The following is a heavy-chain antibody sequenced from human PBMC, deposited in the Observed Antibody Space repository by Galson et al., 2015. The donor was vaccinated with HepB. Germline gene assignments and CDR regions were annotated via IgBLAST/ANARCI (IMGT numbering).Heavy chain of an antibody. CDR1: GFTVSSNY. D-gene: IGHD6-13*01. J-gene: IGHJ4*02. CDR3: ARGCSRSWYSGLGY. CDR2: IYSGGTT. Sequence: SLRLSCAASGFTVSSNYMTWVRQAPGKGLEWVSVIYSGGTTDYADSVKGRFTISRDNSKNTLYLQMHSLRTEDTAVYYCARGCSRSWYSGLGYWGQGTLVTVSS. V-gene: IGHV3-53*01.